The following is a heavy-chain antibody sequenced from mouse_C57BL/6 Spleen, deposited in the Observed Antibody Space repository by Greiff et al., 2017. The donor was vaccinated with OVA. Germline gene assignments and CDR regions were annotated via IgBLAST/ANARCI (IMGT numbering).Heavy chain of an antibody. V-gene: IGHV5-17*01. CDR3: ARNSEGAFVY. CDR1: GFTFSDYG. Sequence: EVQGVESGGGLVKPGGSLKLSCAAFGFTFSDYGMHWVRQAPEKGLEWVAYISSGSSTIYYADTVKGRFTISRDNAKNTLFLQMTSLRSADTAMXYCARNSEGAFVYWGQGTLVIVSA. CDR2: ISSGSSTI. D-gene: IGHD3-1*01. J-gene: IGHJ3*01.